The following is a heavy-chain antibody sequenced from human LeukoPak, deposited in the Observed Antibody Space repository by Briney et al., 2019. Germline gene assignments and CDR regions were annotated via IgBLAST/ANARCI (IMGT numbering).Heavy chain of an antibody. CDR2: TYYRSKWYN. D-gene: IGHD1-1*01. Sequence: SQTLSLTCAISGDSVSANFLAWNWIRQSPSRGLECLLRTYYRSKWYNDYAGSVKSRITINPDTSKNQFSLQLNSATPEDTAVYYCTREKGTGMGVDFWGQGTLVTVSS. CDR3: TREKGTGMGVDF. V-gene: IGHV6-1*01. J-gene: IGHJ4*02. CDR1: GDSVSANFLA.